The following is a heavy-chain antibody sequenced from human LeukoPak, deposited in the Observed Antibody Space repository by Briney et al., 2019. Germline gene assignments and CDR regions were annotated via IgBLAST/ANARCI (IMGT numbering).Heavy chain of an antibody. Sequence: GGSLRLSCAASGFTFSSHAMSWVRQAPGKGLEWVSAISGSGGSTYYADSVKGRFTISRDNSKKTLYLQMNSLRAEDTAVYYCAKVVRDGYNPTPYGMDVWGQGTTVTVSS. D-gene: IGHD5-24*01. CDR3: AKVVRDGYNPTPYGMDV. V-gene: IGHV3-23*01. CDR1: GFTFSSHA. CDR2: ISGSGGST. J-gene: IGHJ6*02.